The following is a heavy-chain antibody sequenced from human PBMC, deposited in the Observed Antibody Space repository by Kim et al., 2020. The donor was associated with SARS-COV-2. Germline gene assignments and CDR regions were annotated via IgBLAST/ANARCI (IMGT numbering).Heavy chain of an antibody. CDR1: GFTFSSYS. V-gene: IGHV3-30*04. CDR3: ARGINSYGWVDYYYGMDA. J-gene: IGHJ6*02. CDR2: ITYDGSNK. Sequence: GGSLRLSCAASGFTFSSYSMHWVRQAPGKGLEWVAVITYDGSNKYYADSVKGRFTISRDNSKNTLYLQMNSLRAEDTAVYYCARGINSYGWVDYYYGMDAWGQGNTVTVSS. D-gene: IGHD5-18*01.